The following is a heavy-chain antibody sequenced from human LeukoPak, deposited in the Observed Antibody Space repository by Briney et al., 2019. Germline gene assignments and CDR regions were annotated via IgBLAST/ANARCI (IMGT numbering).Heavy chain of an antibody. V-gene: IGHV3-21*01. CDR2: ISSSSSYI. J-gene: IGHJ4*02. CDR1: GFTFSSYS. D-gene: IGHD3-10*01. CDR3: ARGASRLGFGSLDY. Sequence: GGSLRLSCAASGFTFSSYSMNWVRQAPGKGLEGVSSISSSSSYIYYADSVKGRFTISRDNAKNSLYPQMNSLRAEDTAVYYCARGASRLGFGSLDYWGQGTLVTVSS.